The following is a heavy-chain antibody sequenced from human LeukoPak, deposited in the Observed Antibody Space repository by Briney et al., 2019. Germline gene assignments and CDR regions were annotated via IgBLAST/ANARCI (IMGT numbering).Heavy chain of an antibody. Sequence: GGSLRLSCVVSGFTVSSNYMSWVRQAPGKGLEWVSVIYSGGSTYYADSVRGRFTISRDNSKNTVSLQMKSLRAEDTAVYYCASWYSSGWYPGDGAFDIWGQGTMVTVSS. V-gene: IGHV3-53*01. CDR2: IYSGGST. CDR1: GFTVSSNY. J-gene: IGHJ3*02. CDR3: ASWYSSGWYPGDGAFDI. D-gene: IGHD6-19*01.